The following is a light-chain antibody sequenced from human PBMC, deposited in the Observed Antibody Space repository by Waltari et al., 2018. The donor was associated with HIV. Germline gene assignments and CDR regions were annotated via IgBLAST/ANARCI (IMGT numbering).Light chain of an antibody. CDR1: NIESKR. CDR2: FDL. V-gene: IGLV3-21*04. J-gene: IGLJ2*01. CDR3: QVWDRSSDQVI. Sequence: YELTQPPSVSVAPGQTAMITCGGNNIESKRVPWYQQKPGKAPVLVIYFDLDRPSGIPERFSGSVSGNTATLTISRVDAGDEADYYCQVWDRSSDQVIFGGGTKLTVL.